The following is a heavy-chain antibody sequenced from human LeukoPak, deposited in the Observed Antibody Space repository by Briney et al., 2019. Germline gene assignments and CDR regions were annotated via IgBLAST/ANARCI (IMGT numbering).Heavy chain of an antibody. D-gene: IGHD3-9*01. V-gene: IGHV3-21*01. CDR1: GFTFSSFG. CDR2: ISISSSYI. J-gene: IGHJ5*02. CDR3: ARAQRLRYFSP. Sequence: GGSLRLSCAASGFTFSSFGMHRVRQAPGKGLEWVSSISISSSYIYYADSVKGRFTISRDNAKTSLYLQMNSLSAEDTAVSYCARAQRLRYFSPWGQGTLVTVSS.